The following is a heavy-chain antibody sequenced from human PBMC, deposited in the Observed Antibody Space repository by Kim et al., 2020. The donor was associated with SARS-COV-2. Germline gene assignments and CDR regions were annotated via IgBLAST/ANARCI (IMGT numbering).Heavy chain of an antibody. D-gene: IGHD2-2*01. CDR1: GFTFSSYA. J-gene: IGHJ4*02. Sequence: GGSLRLSCAASGFTFSSYAMSWVRQAPGKGREWVSAISGSGGSTYYADSVKGRFTISRDNSKNTLYLQMNSLRAEDTAVYYCAKDTDIVVVPAAYPYYFDYWGQGTLVTVSS. CDR2: ISGSGGST. CDR3: AKDTDIVVVPAAYPYYFDY. V-gene: IGHV3-23*01.